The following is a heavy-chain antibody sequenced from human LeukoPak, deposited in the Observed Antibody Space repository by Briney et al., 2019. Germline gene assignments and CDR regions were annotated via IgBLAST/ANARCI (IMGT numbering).Heavy chain of an antibody. CDR3: TRGAGWLIDY. CDR1: DDSISDYY. Sequence: LETLSLTRTVSDDSISDYYRGWIRQPPGKGLEWIGYFHNSGTSTYNPSLKSRVTISADTSKNQFSLKLNSLTTADTAVYYCTRGAGWLIDYWGQGILVTVSS. J-gene: IGHJ4*02. CDR2: FHNSGTS. D-gene: IGHD3-16*01. V-gene: IGHV4-59*01.